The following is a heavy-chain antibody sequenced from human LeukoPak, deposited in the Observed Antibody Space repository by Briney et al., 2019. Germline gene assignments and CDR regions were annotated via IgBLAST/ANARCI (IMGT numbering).Heavy chain of an antibody. J-gene: IGHJ4*02. CDR2: IIPIFGTA. V-gene: IGHV1-69*05. Sequence: SVKVSCKASGGTFSSYAISWVRQAPGQGLEWMGGIIPIFGTANYAQKFQGRVTITTDESTSTAYMELSSLRSEDTAVYYCASGSYPRFLFFDYWGQGTLVTVSS. D-gene: IGHD3-10*01. CDR3: ASGSYPRFLFFDY. CDR1: GGTFSSYA.